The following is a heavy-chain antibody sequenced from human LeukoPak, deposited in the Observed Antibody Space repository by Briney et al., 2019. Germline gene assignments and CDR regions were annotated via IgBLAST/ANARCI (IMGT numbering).Heavy chain of an antibody. CDR3: ARVRPAVAGTHYFDY. V-gene: IGHV4-59*01. Sequence: SETLSLTCTVSGGSISSYYWSWIRQTPGKGLEWIGYSHYSGSTSYNPSLKSRVTISVDTSKNQFSLKLGSVTAADTAVYYCARVRPAVAGTHYFDYWAQGPLVTVSS. D-gene: IGHD6-19*01. CDR1: GGSISSYY. J-gene: IGHJ4*02. CDR2: SHYSGST.